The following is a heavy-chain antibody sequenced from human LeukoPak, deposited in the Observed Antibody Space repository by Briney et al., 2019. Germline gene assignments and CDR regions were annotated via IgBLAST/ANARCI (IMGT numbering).Heavy chain of an antibody. D-gene: IGHD3-16*01. J-gene: IGHJ6*02. V-gene: IGHV3-21*01. CDR1: GFTFKNHN. CDR2: ISSSSSYI. Sequence: GGSLRLSCAASGFTFKNHNMNWVRQAPGKGLEWVSSISSSSSYIHYADSVKGRFTISRDNANNSLFLQMNSLTPDDTALYYCVRVPVGLREGYYFYYGMDVWGQGAPVTVSS. CDR3: VRVPVGLREGYYFYYGMDV.